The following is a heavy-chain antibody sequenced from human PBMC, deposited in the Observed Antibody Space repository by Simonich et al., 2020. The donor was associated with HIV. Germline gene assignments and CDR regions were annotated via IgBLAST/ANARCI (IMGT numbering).Heavy chain of an antibody. CDR3: TTDSIIVATILNAFDI. J-gene: IGHJ3*02. V-gene: IGHV3-15*01. CDR2: NRSKTAGGTT. D-gene: IGHD5-12*01. CDR1: GFTFGYSA. Sequence: EVQLVESGGGLVQPGRSLRLSCTASGFTFGYSAMSWFLQAPGQGLEWVGRNRSKTAGGTTDYSAPVKGRFTMSRDDSKNTLYLQMDSLKTEDTAVYYCTTDSIIVATILNAFDIWGQGTMVTVSS.